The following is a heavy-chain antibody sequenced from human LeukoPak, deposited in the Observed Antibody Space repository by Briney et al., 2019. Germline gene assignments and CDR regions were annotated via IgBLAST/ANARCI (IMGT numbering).Heavy chain of an antibody. J-gene: IGHJ4*02. CDR1: GFTFSSYA. Sequence: GGSLRLSCAASGFTFSSYAMHWVRQAPGKGLEWVAVISYDGSNKYYADSVKGRFTISRDNAKNSLYLQMNSLRDEDTAVYYCTRGGFDYWGQGTLVTVSS. D-gene: IGHD3-16*01. CDR2: ISYDGSNK. V-gene: IGHV3-30-3*01. CDR3: TRGGFDY.